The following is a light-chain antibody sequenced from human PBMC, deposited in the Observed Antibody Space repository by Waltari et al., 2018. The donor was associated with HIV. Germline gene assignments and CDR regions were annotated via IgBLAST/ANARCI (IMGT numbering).Light chain of an antibody. V-gene: IGLV2-8*01. CDR2: EVN. Sequence: QSALTQPPSPSGSPGQSVTISCTGTSSNVGGSKYVSWYQQHPGKAPNLMFYEVNTRPSGVPDRFSGSKSANTASLTVSGLQADDEADYDCNPYAGSNNWVFGGGTKLTVL. CDR3: NPYAGSNNWV. J-gene: IGLJ3*02. CDR1: SSNVGGSKY.